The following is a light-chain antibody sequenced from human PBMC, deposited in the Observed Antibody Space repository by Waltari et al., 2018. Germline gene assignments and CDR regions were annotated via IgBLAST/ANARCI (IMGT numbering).Light chain of an antibody. Sequence: QSALTQPASVSGSPGQSITISCTGTSSDVGGYNYVFWYQQYPDKAPKLMIYDVSKRPSGVSNRFSGSKSGNTASLTISGLQAEDEADYYCCSYAGSSTHVLFGGGTKLTVL. CDR1: SSDVGGYNY. CDR2: DVS. J-gene: IGLJ2*01. V-gene: IGLV2-23*02. CDR3: CSYAGSSTHVL.